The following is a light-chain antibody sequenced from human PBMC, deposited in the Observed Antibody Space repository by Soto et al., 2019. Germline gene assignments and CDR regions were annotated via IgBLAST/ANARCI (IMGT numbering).Light chain of an antibody. J-gene: IGLJ1*01. V-gene: IGLV2-14*01. CDR2: EVS. CDR1: SSDVGGYNY. Sequence: QSALTQPASVSGSPGQSITISCTGTSSDVGGYNYVSWYQQHPGKAPKLMIYEVSNRPSGVSNRSSGSKSGSTASLPISGLQAEDESDYYCSSYPGNSTLVFGTGTKLTVL. CDR3: SSYPGNSTLV.